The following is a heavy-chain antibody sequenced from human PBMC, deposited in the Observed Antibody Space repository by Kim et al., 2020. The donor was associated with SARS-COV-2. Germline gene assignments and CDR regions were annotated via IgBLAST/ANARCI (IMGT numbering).Heavy chain of an antibody. Sequence: GGSLRLSCAASGFTFSGSAMHWVRQASGKGLEWVGRIRSKANSYATAHAASVKGRFTISRDDSKNTAYLQMNSLKTEDTAVYYCTRRRDLTTGDYWGQGTLVTVSS. D-gene: IGHD4-17*01. CDR2: IRSKANSYAT. CDR1: GFTFSGSA. CDR3: TRRRDLTTGDY. J-gene: IGHJ4*02. V-gene: IGHV3-73*01.